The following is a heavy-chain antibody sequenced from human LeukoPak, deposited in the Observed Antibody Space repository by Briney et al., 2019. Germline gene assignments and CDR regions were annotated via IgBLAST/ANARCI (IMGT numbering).Heavy chain of an antibody. CDR2: IHYSGST. D-gene: IGHD6-19*01. Sequence: SETLSLTCTVSGGSISSYYWGWIRQPPGEGLEWIASIHYSGSTHYNPSLKSRVTISVDTSKNQFSLKLGSVTAADTAVYYCVRLASGLIDYWGQGTLVTVSS. J-gene: IGHJ4*02. V-gene: IGHV4-39*01. CDR3: VRLASGLIDY. CDR1: GGSISSYY.